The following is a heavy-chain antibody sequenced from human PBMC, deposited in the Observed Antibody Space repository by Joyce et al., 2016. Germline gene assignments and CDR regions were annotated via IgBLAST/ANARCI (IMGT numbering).Heavy chain of an antibody. J-gene: IGHJ2*01. V-gene: IGHV4-61*01. Sequence: QVQLQESGPGLVKPSETLSLICSVSGDSVSSGSFYWSWLRQPPGKGLVWLGYVYYNGNTSYNPSLTSRVTMSVDTFKNQFSLNINSVTAEDTAVYFCAKESLTGQNWNFGLWGRGALVSVSS. D-gene: IGHD3-9*01. CDR3: AKESLTGQNWNFGL. CDR1: GDSVSSGSFY. CDR2: VYYNGNT.